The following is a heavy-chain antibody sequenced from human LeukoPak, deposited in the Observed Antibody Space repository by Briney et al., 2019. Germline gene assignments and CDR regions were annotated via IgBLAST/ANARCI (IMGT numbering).Heavy chain of an antibody. Sequence: GGSLRLSCAASGFTFDDYGMSWVGQAPGKGLEWVSGINWNGGSTGYADSVKGRFTISRDNAKNSLYLQMNSLRAEDTAVYYCARGSRFLESESYYMDVWGKGTTVTVSS. CDR3: ARGSRFLESESYYMDV. D-gene: IGHD3-3*01. CDR2: INWNGGST. V-gene: IGHV3-20*04. CDR1: GFTFDDYG. J-gene: IGHJ6*03.